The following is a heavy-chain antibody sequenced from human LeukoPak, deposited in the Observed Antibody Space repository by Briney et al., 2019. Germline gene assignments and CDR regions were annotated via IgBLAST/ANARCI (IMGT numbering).Heavy chain of an antibody. CDR1: GGSISSYY. CDR2: IYYSGST. Sequence: SETLSLTRTVSGGSISSYYWSWIRQPPGKGLEWIGYIYYSGSTNYNPSLKSRVTISVDTSKNQFSLKLSSVTAADTAVYYCARIPQYYYDSSDGYWFDPWGQGTLVTVSS. CDR3: ARIPQYYYDSSDGYWFDP. D-gene: IGHD3-22*01. J-gene: IGHJ5*02. V-gene: IGHV4-59*01.